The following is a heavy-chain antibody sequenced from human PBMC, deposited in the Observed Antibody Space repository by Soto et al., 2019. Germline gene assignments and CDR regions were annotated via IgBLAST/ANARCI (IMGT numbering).Heavy chain of an antibody. V-gene: IGHV4-61*01. J-gene: IGHJ5*02. CDR3: ARVRGYGLAWFDP. CDR2: IYYSGST. D-gene: IGHD5-18*01. CDR1: GGSVNSGTYY. Sequence: QVQLQESGPGLVKPSETLSLTCSVSGGSVNSGTYYWSWIRQPPGKGLEWIGYIYYSGSTNYNPSLKSRVTISVDTPKNQFSLKLNSVTATDTALYYCARVRGYGLAWFDPWGQGTLVTVSS.